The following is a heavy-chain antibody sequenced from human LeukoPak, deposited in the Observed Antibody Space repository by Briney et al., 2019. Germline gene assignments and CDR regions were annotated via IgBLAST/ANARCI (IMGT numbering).Heavy chain of an antibody. J-gene: IGHJ4*02. D-gene: IGHD6-13*01. V-gene: IGHV3-7*04. CDR3: ARDGQYTSSWYDFDF. CDR1: GFTFRNYW. Sequence: GGSLRLSCEASGFTFRNYWMNWVRQAPGKGLEWVANINQDGSKKHFVGSVEGRFTISRDNAKNSLYLQMDSLRAEDTAVYYCARDGQYTSSWYDFDFWGQGTLVTVSS. CDR2: INQDGSKK.